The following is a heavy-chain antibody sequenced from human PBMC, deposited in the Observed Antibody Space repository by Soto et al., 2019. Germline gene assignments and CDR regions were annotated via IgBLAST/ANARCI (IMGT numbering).Heavy chain of an antibody. CDR2: ISDDGRSE. CDR1: GFSFSSSG. J-gene: IGHJ4*02. Sequence: QVQLVESGGGVVQPGSSLRLSCAASGFSFSSSGMHWVRQAPGKGLEWVAVISDDGRSEYYADSVKGRFTISRDNSKNTLYLQMNSLRAEDTAVYYCARKYSNGWYYFDYWGQGTLVTVSS. V-gene: IGHV3-30*03. CDR3: ARKYSNGWYYFDY. D-gene: IGHD6-19*01.